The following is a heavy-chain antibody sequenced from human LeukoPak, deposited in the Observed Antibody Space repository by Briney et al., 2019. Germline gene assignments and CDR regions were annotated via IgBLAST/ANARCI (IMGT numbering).Heavy chain of an antibody. D-gene: IGHD5-24*01. CDR1: GFTFSSYA. CDR2: ISGSGGST. J-gene: IGHJ3*02. Sequence: GGSLRLSCAASGFTFSSYAMSWVRQAPGKGLEWVSAISGSGGSTYYADSVKGRFTISRDNSKNTLYLQMNSLRAEDTAVYYCANEGEMATLAKDAFDIWGQGTMVTVSS. V-gene: IGHV3-23*01. CDR3: ANEGEMATLAKDAFDI.